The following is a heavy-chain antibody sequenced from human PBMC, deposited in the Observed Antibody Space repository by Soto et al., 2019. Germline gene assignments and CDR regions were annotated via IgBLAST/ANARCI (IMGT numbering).Heavy chain of an antibody. J-gene: IGHJ4*01. D-gene: IGHD2-15*01. V-gene: IGHV3-23*01. CDR2: ISGSGGST. Sequence: GGSLRLSCAASGFTFSSYAMSWVRQAPGKGLEWVSAISGSGGSTYYADSVKGRFTISRDNYKNTLYLKMNSLRAEDTAVYYCARERTCSGGSCYTSLDNWGQGTLVTVSS. CDR1: GFTFSSYA. CDR3: ARERTCSGGSCYTSLDN.